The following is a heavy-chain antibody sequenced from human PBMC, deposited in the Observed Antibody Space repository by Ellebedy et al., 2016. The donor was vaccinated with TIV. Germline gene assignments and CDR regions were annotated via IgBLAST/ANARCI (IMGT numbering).Heavy chain of an antibody. CDR2: ISGSGDTT. CDR3: ARVLDTVGDDAFDF. V-gene: IGHV3-23*01. Sequence: GGSLTLSXAASGFTFSSYAMSWVRQAPGKGLEWVSAISGSGDTTYYADSVKGRFTVSRDTSKNTLYLEVNSLRAEDTAVYYCARVLDTVGDDAFDFWGQGTMVTVSS. CDR1: GFTFSSYA. J-gene: IGHJ3*01. D-gene: IGHD1-26*01.